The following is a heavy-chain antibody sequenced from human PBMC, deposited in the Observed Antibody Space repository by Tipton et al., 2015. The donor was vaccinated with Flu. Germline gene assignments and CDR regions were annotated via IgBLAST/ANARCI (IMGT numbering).Heavy chain of an antibody. V-gene: IGHV4-61*02. Sequence: TLSLTCSVSGGSVSSGSYYWSWIRQPAGKALEWIGRIYSTGMTRYNPSLRSQVTISLDTSKNQFSLRVKSVTAADTAVYYCARRPSGAVVAYYFEYWGQGTLVTVSS. CDR3: ARRPSGAVVAYYFEY. CDR1: GGSVSSGSYY. D-gene: IGHD2-15*01. CDR2: IYSTGMT. J-gene: IGHJ4*02.